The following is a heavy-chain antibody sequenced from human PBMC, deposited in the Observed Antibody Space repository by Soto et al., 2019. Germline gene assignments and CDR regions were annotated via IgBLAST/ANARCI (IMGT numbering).Heavy chain of an antibody. CDR1: GGSIRSNNW. D-gene: IGHD5-18*01. V-gene: IGHV4-4*02. CDR3: AREEGYSYGYMDH. CDR2: IYQSGSP. J-gene: IGHJ4*02. Sequence: QVQLQESGPGLVKPSGTLSLTCAVSGGSIRSNNWWSWVRQSPGKGLEWIGEIYQSGSPNYNPSLKSRVXXSXDXLKNQFSLKLSSVTAADTAVYYCAREEGYSYGYMDHWGQGTLVTVSS.